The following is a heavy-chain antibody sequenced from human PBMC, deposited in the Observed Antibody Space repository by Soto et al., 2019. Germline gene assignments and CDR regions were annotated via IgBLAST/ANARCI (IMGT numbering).Heavy chain of an antibody. CDR2: ISYDGSNK. CDR1: GFTFSSYA. J-gene: IGHJ4*02. CDR3: ARGSSELSESIPFDY. V-gene: IGHV3-30-3*01. Sequence: GGSLRLSCAASGFTFSSYAMHWVRQAPGKGLEWVAVISYDGSNKYYADSVKGRFTISRDNSKNTLYLQMNSLRAEGTAVYYCARGSSELSESIPFDYWGQGTLVTVYS. D-gene: IGHD3-16*02.